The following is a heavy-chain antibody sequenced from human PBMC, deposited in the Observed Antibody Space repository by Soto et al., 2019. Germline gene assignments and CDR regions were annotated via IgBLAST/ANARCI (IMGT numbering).Heavy chain of an antibody. Sequence: QVQLVQSGAEVQKPGSSVKVSCKASGGTFSSLDINWVRQAPGQGLEWMGGIIPISETTNYAQIFQGRVSIVADKSTSTAYMELSRLRSEDTAVYYCARALLSHSYDSGGYASYFHAMDVWGQGTPVTVSS. D-gene: IGHD3-22*01. CDR1: GGTFSSLD. CDR2: IIPISETT. CDR3: ARALLSHSYDSGGYASYFHAMDV. J-gene: IGHJ6*02. V-gene: IGHV1-69*06.